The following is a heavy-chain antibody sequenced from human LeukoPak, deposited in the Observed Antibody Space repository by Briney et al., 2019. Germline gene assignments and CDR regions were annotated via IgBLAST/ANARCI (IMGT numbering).Heavy chain of an antibody. V-gene: IGHV3-53*01. CDR3: ARIKSGIDF. CDR1: GFIVSNNY. CDR2: IYSGGST. Sequence: WGSLRLSCAASGFIVSNNYMSWVRQAPGKGLEWVSVIYSGGSTYYADSVKGRFTISRDNSKNTLYLQMNSLRADDTAVYYCARIKSGIDFWGQGTTVTVSS. D-gene: IGHD1-26*01. J-gene: IGHJ6*02.